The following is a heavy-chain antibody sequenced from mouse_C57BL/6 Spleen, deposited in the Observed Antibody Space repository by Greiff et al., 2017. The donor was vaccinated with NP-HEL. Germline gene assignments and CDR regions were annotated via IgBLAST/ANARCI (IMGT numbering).Heavy chain of an antibody. CDR1: GYAFTNYL. CDR3: AREELRRDRFAY. J-gene: IGHJ3*01. CDR2: INPGSGGT. Sequence: VQLQQSGAELVRPGPSVKVSCKASGYAFTNYLIDWVKQRPGQGLEWIGVINPGSGGTNYNEKFKSKATLTEDKSSSTAYMQLSSLTAEDSAVYFGAREELRRDRFAYWGQGTLVTVSA. D-gene: IGHD4-1*01. V-gene: IGHV1-54*01.